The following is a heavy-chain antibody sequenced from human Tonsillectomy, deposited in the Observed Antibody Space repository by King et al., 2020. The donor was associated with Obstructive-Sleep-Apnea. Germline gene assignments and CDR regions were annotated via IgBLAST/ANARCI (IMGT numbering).Heavy chain of an antibody. J-gene: IGHJ3*02. Sequence: QLVQSGAEVKKHGESLKISCKGSGYSFTSYWIGWVRQMPGKGLEWMGIIYPGDSDTRYSPSFQGQVTISADKSISTAYLQWSSLKASDTAMYYCARRSITMIVVVQYAFDIWGQGTMVTVSS. V-gene: IGHV5-51*01. D-gene: IGHD3-22*01. CDR2: IYPGDSDT. CDR3: ARRSITMIVVVQYAFDI. CDR1: GYSFTSYW.